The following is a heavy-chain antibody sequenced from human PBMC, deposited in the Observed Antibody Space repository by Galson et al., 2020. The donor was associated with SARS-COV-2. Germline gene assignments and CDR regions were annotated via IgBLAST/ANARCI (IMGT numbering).Heavy chain of an antibody. Sequence: GESLKISCAASGFTFSSYGMHWVRQAPGKGLEWVAVISYDGSNKYYADSVKGRFIISRDNSKNTLYLQMNSLRAEDTAVYYCAKDLGSSSWYSAFDIWGQGTMVTVSS. D-gene: IGHD6-13*01. V-gene: IGHV3-30*18. CDR1: GFTFSSYG. J-gene: IGHJ3*02. CDR2: ISYDGSNK. CDR3: AKDLGSSSWYSAFDI.